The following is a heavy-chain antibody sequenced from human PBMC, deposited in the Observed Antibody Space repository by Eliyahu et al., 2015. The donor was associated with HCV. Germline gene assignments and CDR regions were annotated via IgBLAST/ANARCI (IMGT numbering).Heavy chain of an antibody. CDR2: ISWNSGSI. CDR1: GFTFDDYA. CDR3: AKEGYCSGGSCPRDYYYGMDV. Sequence: EVQLVESGGGLVQPGRSLRLSCAASGFTFDDYAMHWVRQAPGKGLGWVSGISWNSGSIGYADSVKGRFTISRDNAKNSLYLQMNSLRAEDTALYYCAKEGYCSGGSCPRDYYYGMDVWGQGTTVTVSS. V-gene: IGHV3-9*01. J-gene: IGHJ6*02. D-gene: IGHD2-15*01.